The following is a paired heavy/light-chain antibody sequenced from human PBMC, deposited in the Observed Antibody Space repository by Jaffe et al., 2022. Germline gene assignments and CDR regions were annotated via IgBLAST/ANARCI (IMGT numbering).Light chain of an antibody. Sequence: EIVLTQSPGTLSLSPGERATLSCRASQSLSGSYLAWYQQKPGQAPRLLIYGASSRATGIPDRFSGSGSGTDFTLTISRLEPEDFAVYYCQQYGGSPKTFGQGTKVEI. CDR1: QSLSGSY. V-gene: IGKV3-20*01. J-gene: IGKJ1*01. CDR3: QQYGGSPKT. CDR2: GAS.
Heavy chain of an antibody. Sequence: EVQLVESGGGLVQPGGSLRLSCAASGITFSGYWMHWVRQGPGKGLVWVSRIDKDGSSTNYADSVKGRFTISRDDAKNTLYLQLNSLRVEDTAVYYCVRDANGYFDYWGQGNLVTVSS. J-gene: IGHJ4*02. V-gene: IGHV3-74*01. CDR3: VRDANGYFDY. CDR1: GITFSGYW. CDR2: IDKDGSST.